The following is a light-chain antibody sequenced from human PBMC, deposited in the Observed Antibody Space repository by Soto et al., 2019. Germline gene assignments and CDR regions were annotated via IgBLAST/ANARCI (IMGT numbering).Light chain of an antibody. J-gene: IGLJ1*01. CDR3: PSYDSSLSGYV. V-gene: IGLV1-40*01. CDR1: SSNIGAGYD. Sequence: QSVLTQPPSVSGAPGQRVTISGTGSSSNIGAGYDVHWYQQLPGTAPKLLIYGNSNRPSGVPDRFSGSKSGTSASLAITGLQAEDEADYYCPSYDSSLSGYVFGTGTKVTVL. CDR2: GNS.